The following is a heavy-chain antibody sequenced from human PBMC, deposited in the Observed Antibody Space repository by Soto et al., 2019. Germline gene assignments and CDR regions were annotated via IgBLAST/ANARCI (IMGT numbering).Heavy chain of an antibody. D-gene: IGHD6-19*01. CDR1: GFTFSSYS. J-gene: IGHJ4*02. Sequence: PGGSLRLSCAASGFTFSSYSMNWVRQAPGKGLEWVSSISSSSSYIYYADSVKGRFTISRDNAKNSLYLQMNSLRAEDTAVYYCARGTPGYSSPIDYWGQGTLVTVSS. CDR2: ISSSSSYI. CDR3: ARGTPGYSSPIDY. V-gene: IGHV3-21*01.